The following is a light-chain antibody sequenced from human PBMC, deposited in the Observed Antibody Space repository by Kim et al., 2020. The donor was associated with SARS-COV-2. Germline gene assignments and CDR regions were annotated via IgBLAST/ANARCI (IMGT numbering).Light chain of an antibody. CDR1: RTISTD. J-gene: IGKJ2*01. V-gene: IGKV1-39*01. Sequence: ASVGDRVTITCRASRTISTDLDWYQHKPGKAPNLLIYGASSLQSGVPSRFSGSGSGTAFTLTISSLQPEDFGNYYCQQSYSTPYIFGPGTKVDIK. CDR3: QQSYSTPYI. CDR2: GAS.